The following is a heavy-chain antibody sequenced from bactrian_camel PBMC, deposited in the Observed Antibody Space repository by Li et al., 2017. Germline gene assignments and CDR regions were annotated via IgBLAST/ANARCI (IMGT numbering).Heavy chain of an antibody. J-gene: IGHJ4*01. CDR2: IHRDGTT. CDR1: TSTSSMYY. D-gene: IGHD2*01. Sequence: HVQLVESVGGSVQAGGSLRLSCASSTSTSSMYYMTWFRQAPGKEREGDATIHRDGTTAYADSVKGRFTISRDGAKNTLYLQMNNLKPEDTAMYYCGTNKYCRGSACCNSDFSHWGQGTQVTVS. V-gene: IGHV3S53*01. CDR3: GTNKYCRGSACCNSDFSH.